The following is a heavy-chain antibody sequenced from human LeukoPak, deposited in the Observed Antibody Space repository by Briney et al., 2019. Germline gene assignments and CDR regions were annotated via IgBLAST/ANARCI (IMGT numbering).Heavy chain of an antibody. V-gene: IGHV3-30*02. J-gene: IGHJ4*02. Sequence: GGSLRLSCAASGFTLSSYGMQWVRQAPGKGLEWVAFIRYDGSNKYYADSVKGRFTISRDNSRNTLYLQMNSLRAEDTAVYYCAKGTGDYWGQGTLVTVSS. CDR2: IRYDGSNK. CDR1: GFTLSSYG. CDR3: AKGTGDY. D-gene: IGHD1-14*01.